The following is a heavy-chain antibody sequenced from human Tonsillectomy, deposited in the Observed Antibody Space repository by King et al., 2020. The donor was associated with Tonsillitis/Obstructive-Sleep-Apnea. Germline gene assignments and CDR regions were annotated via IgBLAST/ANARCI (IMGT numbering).Heavy chain of an antibody. CDR2: IIPILGIA. D-gene: IGHD3-22*01. CDR1: CGTFSSYA. V-gene: IGHV1-69*04. CDR3: ARAHFDSSGYYFTELTDY. Sequence: VQLVESGAEVKKPGSSLKVSSKASCGTFSSYAISWVRQPPGQELELMGRIIPILGIANYAQKFQGRVTITADKSTGTAYMELSSLRSEDTAGYYCARAHFDSSGYYFTELTDYWGQGTLVTVSS. J-gene: IGHJ4*02.